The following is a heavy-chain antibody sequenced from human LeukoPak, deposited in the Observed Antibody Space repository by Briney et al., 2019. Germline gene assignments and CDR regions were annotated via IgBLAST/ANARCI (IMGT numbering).Heavy chain of an antibody. J-gene: IGHJ4*02. CDR1: GYTFTTYT. V-gene: IGHV1-3*03. CDR3: ARGLGNDGIFDY. Sequence: ASVKVSCKASGYTFTTYTIHWVRQAPGQRLEWMGWINAGNGNAKYSQEFQDRVTITRDTSASTAYMELSSLRSEDMAVYYCARGLGNDGIFDYWGQGTLVSVSS. CDR2: INAGNGNA. D-gene: IGHD1-1*01.